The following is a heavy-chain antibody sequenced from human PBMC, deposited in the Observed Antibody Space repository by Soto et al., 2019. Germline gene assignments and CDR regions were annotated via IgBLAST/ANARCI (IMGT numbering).Heavy chain of an antibody. J-gene: IGHJ4*02. CDR2: ISRSSGYI. CDR1: GFSFSDYT. CDR3: ARLQDYYDSSGYGDY. V-gene: IGHV3-21*01. D-gene: IGHD3-22*01. Sequence: PGGSLRLSCAASGFSFSDYTMNWVRQAPGKGLEWVSSISRSSGYIYFADSVKGRFTISRDNAKKSLYLQMNSLRAEDTAVYYCARLQDYYDSSGYGDYWGQGTLVTVSS.